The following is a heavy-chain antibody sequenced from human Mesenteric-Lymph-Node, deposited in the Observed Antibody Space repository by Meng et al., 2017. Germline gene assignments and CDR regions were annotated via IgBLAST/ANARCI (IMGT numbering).Heavy chain of an antibody. CDR1: GFTFSSSG. CDR3: AKDRYGGNGGGFDN. V-gene: IGHV3-23*01. CDR2: LSGGGGSR. Sequence: LSLTCAASGFTFSSSGMSWVRQVPGKGLEWVSALSGGGGSRYYADSVKGRFTISRDNSKNTLYLQMTSLRAEDTAVYYCAKDRYGGNGGGFDNWGQGTLVTVSS. J-gene: IGHJ4*02. D-gene: IGHD4-23*01.